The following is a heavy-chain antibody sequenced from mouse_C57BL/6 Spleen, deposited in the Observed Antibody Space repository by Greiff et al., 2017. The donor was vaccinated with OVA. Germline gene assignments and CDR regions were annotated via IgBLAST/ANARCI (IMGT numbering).Heavy chain of an antibody. CDR2: IDPETGGT. CDR3: TRGELLDY. Sequence: ESGAELVRPGASVTLSCKASGYTFTDYEMHWVKQTPVHGLEWIGAIDPETGGTAYNQKFKGKAILTADKSSSTAYMELRSLTSEDSAVYYCTRGELLDYWGQGTTLTVSS. CDR1: GYTFTDYE. J-gene: IGHJ2*01. V-gene: IGHV1-15*01.